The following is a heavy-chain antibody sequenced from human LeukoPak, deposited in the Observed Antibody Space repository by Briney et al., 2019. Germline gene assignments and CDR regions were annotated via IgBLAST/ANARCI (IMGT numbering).Heavy chain of an antibody. Sequence: PSETLSLTCTVSGGSISSYYWSWIRQPPGKGLEWIGYIYYSGSTNYNPSLKSRVTISVDTSKSQFSLKLSSVTAADTAVYYCARGATYSSSWYGYYFDYWGQGTLVTVSS. V-gene: IGHV4-59*01. CDR2: IYYSGST. CDR3: ARGATYSSSWYGYYFDY. D-gene: IGHD6-13*01. CDR1: GGSISSYY. J-gene: IGHJ4*02.